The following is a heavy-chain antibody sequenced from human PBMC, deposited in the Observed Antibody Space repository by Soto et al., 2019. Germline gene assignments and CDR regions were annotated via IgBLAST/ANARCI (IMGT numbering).Heavy chain of an antibody. J-gene: IGHJ6*02. CDR1: GFTFSSYG. CDR3: ARERCRGGSCYSPYYYYYGMDV. Sequence: QVQVVESGGGVVQPGRSLRLSCAASGFTFSSYGMHWVRQAPGKGREWVAVIWSDGSNKYYADSLKGRFIVSRDNSKKSLYLQINRLRAEDTAVYYLARERCRGGSCYSPYYYYYGMDVWGQGTTVIVS. D-gene: IGHD2-15*01. V-gene: IGHV3-33*01. CDR2: IWSDGSNK.